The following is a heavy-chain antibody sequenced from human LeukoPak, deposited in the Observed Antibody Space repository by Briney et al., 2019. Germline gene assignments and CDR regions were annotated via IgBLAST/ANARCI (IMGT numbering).Heavy chain of an antibody. CDR2: ISYNSGKI. Sequence: GRSLRLSCAASGFTFDDYAMHWVRQAPGKGLEWVSGISYNSGKIDYADSVKGRFTISRDNAKNSLYLQMDSLRAEDTALYYCAKDRRGGSSWFGAFDIWGQGTVVTVSS. CDR3: AKDRRGGSSWFGAFDI. V-gene: IGHV3-9*01. CDR1: GFTFDDYA. D-gene: IGHD6-13*01. J-gene: IGHJ3*02.